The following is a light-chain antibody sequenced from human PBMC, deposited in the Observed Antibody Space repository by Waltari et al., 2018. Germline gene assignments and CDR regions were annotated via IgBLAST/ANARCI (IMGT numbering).Light chain of an antibody. Sequence: QSALTQPASVSGSPGQSITISCTGTSSDVGSYKFVSWYPQHPGKAPKLWLYGSNRPSGVSSRFSGSKSGNPASLTISGLQAEDEADYYCSSYTSSTTWVFGGGTKVTVL. CDR1: SSDVGSYKF. CDR3: SSYTSSTTWV. J-gene: IGLJ3*02. CDR2: GS. V-gene: IGLV2-14*02.